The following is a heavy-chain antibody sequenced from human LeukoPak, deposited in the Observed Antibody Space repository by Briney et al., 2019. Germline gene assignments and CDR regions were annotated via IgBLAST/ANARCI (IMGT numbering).Heavy chain of an antibody. D-gene: IGHD2-15*01. Sequence: GSLRLSCGASGFTFSNYAMTWVRQAPGKGLEWVSTIGGSDGDSYNADSVKGRLTISRDNSKNTLYLQMNSLRAEDTAVYYCAKGGGGSSFDFWGQGTLVTVSS. CDR3: AKGGGGSSFDF. J-gene: IGHJ4*02. CDR1: GFTFSNYA. V-gene: IGHV3-23*01. CDR2: IGGSDGDS.